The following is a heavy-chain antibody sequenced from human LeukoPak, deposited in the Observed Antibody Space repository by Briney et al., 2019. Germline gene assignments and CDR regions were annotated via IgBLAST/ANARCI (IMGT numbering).Heavy chain of an antibody. Sequence: PGGSLRLSCAASGFTFSSYAMSWVRQAPGKGLEWVSAISGSGGSTYYADSVKGRFTISRDNSKNTLYLQMNSLRAEDTAVYYCAREGDYYDSSGYYQLVDYWGQGTLVTVSS. CDR3: AREGDYYDSSGYYQLVDY. V-gene: IGHV3-23*01. J-gene: IGHJ4*02. CDR1: GFTFSSYA. CDR2: ISGSGGST. D-gene: IGHD3-22*01.